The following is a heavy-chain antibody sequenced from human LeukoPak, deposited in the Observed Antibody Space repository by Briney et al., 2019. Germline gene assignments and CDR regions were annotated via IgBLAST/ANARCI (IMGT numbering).Heavy chain of an antibody. Sequence: SETLSLTCTVSGDSIKSDEYHWSWILQPPGKGLEWIGYIFYRGTTYYNPSLMSRVTISLDTSKNQFSLKLSSVTAADTAVYYCAREGADWGGNFYAMDVWAQGTTVTVSS. D-gene: IGHD7-27*01. CDR2: IFYRGTT. CDR1: GDSIKSDEYH. CDR3: AREGADWGGNFYAMDV. J-gene: IGHJ6*02. V-gene: IGHV4-30-4*01.